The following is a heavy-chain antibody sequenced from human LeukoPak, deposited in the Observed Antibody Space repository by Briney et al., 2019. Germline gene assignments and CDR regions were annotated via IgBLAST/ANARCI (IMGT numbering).Heavy chain of an antibody. CDR3: AKTSSGWYDLDY. CDR1: GGTFSSYG. D-gene: IGHD6-19*01. CDR2: IWYDGSNK. V-gene: IGHV3-33*06. Sequence: SCKASGGTFSSYGMHWVRQAPGKGLEWVAVIWYDGSNKYYADSVKGRFTISRDNSKNTLYLQMNSLRAEDTAVYYCAKTSSGWYDLDYWGQGTLVTVSS. J-gene: IGHJ4*02.